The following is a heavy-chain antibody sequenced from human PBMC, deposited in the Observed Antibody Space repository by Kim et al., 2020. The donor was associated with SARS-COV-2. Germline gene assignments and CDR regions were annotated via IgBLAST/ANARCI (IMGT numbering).Heavy chain of an antibody. Sequence: ASVKVSCKVSGYTLTELSMHWVRQAPGKGLEWMGGFDPEDGETIYAQKFQGRVTMTEDTSTDTAYMELSSLRSEDTAVYYCATVEPTTSNYDYVWGSYRYAQPEYFQHWGQGTLVTVSS. D-gene: IGHD3-16*02. CDR1: GYTLTELS. CDR2: FDPEDGET. J-gene: IGHJ1*01. V-gene: IGHV1-24*01. CDR3: ATVEPTTSNYDYVWGSYRYAQPEYFQH.